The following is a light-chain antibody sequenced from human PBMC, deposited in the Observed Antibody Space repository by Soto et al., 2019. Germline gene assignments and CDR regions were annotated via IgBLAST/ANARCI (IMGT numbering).Light chain of an antibody. V-gene: IGLV3-21*02. CDR2: DDG. Sequence: SSELTQAPSVSVAPGQTARITCGGNNIAIKSVHWYQQKPGQAPVLVVYDDGYRPSGIPERFSGSNSGNTATLTITRVEAGDEADYHCQVWDSSSDHRVVFGGGTKVTVL. CDR1: NIAIKS. J-gene: IGLJ2*01. CDR3: QVWDSSSDHRVV.